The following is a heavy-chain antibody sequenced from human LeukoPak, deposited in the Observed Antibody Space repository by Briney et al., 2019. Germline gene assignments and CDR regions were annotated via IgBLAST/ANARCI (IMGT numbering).Heavy chain of an antibody. CDR1: GYTFTSYY. Sequence: ASVKVSCTASGYTFTSYYLQWVRQAPGQGLEWMGIINPSGGNTSYAQKFQGRVTMTRDMSTSTVYMELSSLRSEDTAVYYCARDQGYDSSGYYYYQFDYWGQGTLVTVSS. V-gene: IGHV1-46*01. CDR3: ARDQGYDSSGYYYYQFDY. J-gene: IGHJ4*02. D-gene: IGHD3-22*01. CDR2: INPSGGNT.